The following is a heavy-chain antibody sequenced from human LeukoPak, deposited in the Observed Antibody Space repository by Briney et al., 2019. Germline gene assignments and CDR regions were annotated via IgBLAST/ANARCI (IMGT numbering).Heavy chain of an antibody. CDR2: ITSSGGTI. CDR1: GFTFSGYS. D-gene: IGHD3-22*01. Sequence: WGSLRLSCAASGFTFSGYSMNWVRQAPGKGLEWVSYITSSGGTIYYADSVKGRFTISRDNAKNSLYLQMNSLGDEDTAVYYCARVRGGYYYDYWGQGTLVTVSS. CDR3: ARVRGGYYYDY. V-gene: IGHV3-48*02. J-gene: IGHJ4*02.